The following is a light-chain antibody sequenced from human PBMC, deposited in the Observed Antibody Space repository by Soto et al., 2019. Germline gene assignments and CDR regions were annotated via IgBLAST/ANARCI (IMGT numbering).Light chain of an antibody. CDR1: SSDVGGYNY. CDR2: DVS. CDR3: CSYAGTYWV. Sequence: QSVLTQPASVSGSPGQSITISCTGTSSDVGGYNYVSWFQQHPGKVPKLMVYDVSYRPSGVPDRFSGSKSGNTASLTISGLQADDEGDYYCCSYAGTYWVFGGGTKLTVL. J-gene: IGLJ3*02. V-gene: IGLV2-11*01.